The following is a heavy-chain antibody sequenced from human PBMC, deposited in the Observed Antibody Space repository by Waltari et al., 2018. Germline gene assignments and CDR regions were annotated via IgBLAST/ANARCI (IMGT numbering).Heavy chain of an antibody. J-gene: IGHJ3*02. Sequence: QVQLVQSGAEVKKPGASVKVSCKASGYTFTDYYMHWVRQAPGQGLEWMGWINTNSGGTNYAQKFQGRVTITADESTSTAYMELSSLRSEDTAVYYCARGGTVARDRSDAFDIWGQGTMVTVSS. CDR2: INTNSGGT. CDR3: ARGGTVARDRSDAFDI. CDR1: GYTFTDYY. D-gene: IGHD1-7*01. V-gene: IGHV1-2*02.